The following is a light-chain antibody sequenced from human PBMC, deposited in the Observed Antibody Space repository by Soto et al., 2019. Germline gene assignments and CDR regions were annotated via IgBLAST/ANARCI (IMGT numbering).Light chain of an antibody. Sequence: DIQMTQSPSTLSASVGDRVTITCRASQNIYRWLAWYQQKPGKTPKLLIYKASNLEGGVPSRFSGSGSGTEFTLTISSLQADDFGTYYCQQYNTYWTFGQGTKVEIK. J-gene: IGKJ1*01. CDR3: QQYNTYWT. CDR2: KAS. V-gene: IGKV1-5*03. CDR1: QNIYRW.